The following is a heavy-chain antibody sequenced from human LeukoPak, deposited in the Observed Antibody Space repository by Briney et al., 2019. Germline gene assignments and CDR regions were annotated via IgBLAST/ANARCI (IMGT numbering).Heavy chain of an antibody. Sequence: PGRSLRLSCTASGFTLGDYAMSWVRQAPGKGLEWVGFIRSKAYGGTTEYAASVKGRFTISRDDSKSIAYLQMNSLKTEDTAVYYCTRMNYYYGMDVWGQGTTVTVSS. CDR1: GFTLGDYA. J-gene: IGHJ6*02. V-gene: IGHV3-49*04. CDR3: TRMNYYYGMDV. CDR2: IRSKAYGGTT.